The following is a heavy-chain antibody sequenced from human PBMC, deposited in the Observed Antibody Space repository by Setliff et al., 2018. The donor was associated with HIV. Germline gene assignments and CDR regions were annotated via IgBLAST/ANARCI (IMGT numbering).Heavy chain of an antibody. CDR1: GGSMNNYY. CDR2: FHRSGST. V-gene: IGHV4-59*08. Sequence: SETLSLTCTVFGGSMNNYYWGWIRQSPGKGLEWIGGFHRSGSTHYNPSLKSRVTISGQTSNNQFSLQLTSVTAADTAVYYCARQGAGYYYDSSEYYTGNGFDMWGQGTMVTVSS. CDR3: ARQGAGYYYDSSEYYTGNGFDM. J-gene: IGHJ3*02. D-gene: IGHD3-22*01.